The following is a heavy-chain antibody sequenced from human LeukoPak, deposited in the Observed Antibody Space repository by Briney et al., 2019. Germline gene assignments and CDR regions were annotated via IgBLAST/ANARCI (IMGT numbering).Heavy chain of an antibody. CDR1: GGSISSSSYY. D-gene: IGHD3-22*01. Sequence: PSETLSLTCTVSGGSISSSSYYWGWIRQPPGKGLEWIGSIYYSGSTYYNPSLKSRVTISVDTSKNQFSLKLSSVTAADTAVYYCARGYDSSGYYQPLTLWGQGTLVTVSS. J-gene: IGHJ4*02. CDR2: IYYSGST. V-gene: IGHV4-39*01. CDR3: ARGYDSSGYYQPLTL.